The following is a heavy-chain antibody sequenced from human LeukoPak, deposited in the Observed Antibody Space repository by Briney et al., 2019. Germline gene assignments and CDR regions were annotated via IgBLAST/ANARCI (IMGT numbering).Heavy chain of an antibody. CDR1: EFTFSSYG. V-gene: IGHV3-30*18. Sequence: GGSLRLSYAASEFTFSSYGMHWVRQAPGKGLEWVAVISYDGSNKYYADSVKGRFTISRDNSKNTLYLQMNSLRAEDTAVYYCAKVAGIAAEDYFDYWGQGTLVTVSS. CDR2: ISYDGSNK. J-gene: IGHJ4*02. D-gene: IGHD6-13*01. CDR3: AKVAGIAAEDYFDY.